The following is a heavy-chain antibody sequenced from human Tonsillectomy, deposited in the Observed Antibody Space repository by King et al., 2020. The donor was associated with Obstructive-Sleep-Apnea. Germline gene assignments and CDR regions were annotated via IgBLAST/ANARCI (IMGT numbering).Heavy chain of an antibody. CDR1: GGSISSYY. CDR2: IYYSGST. Sequence: QLQESGPGLVKPSETLSLTCTVSGGSISSYYWSWIRQPPGKGLEWIGYIYYSGSTYYNPSLKSRVTISVDTSKNQFSLKLSSVTAADTAVYYCARTLSIAAAGTGWYFDLWGRGTLVTVSS. V-gene: IGHV4-59*01. J-gene: IGHJ2*01. D-gene: IGHD6-13*01. CDR3: ARTLSIAAAGTGWYFDL.